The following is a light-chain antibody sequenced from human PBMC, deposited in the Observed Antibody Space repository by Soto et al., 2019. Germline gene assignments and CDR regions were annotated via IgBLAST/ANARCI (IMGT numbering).Light chain of an antibody. CDR3: QVWDISSGHVV. V-gene: IGLV3-21*01. Sequence: SYELTQPPSVSVAPGKTASVAWGGSNIGSKSVHWYEKKAGQAPVLVMYYDRDRPSGIPKRFSGSNSGNTATLTISRVEAGNEGDYYCQVWDISSGHVVFGGGTKLTVL. J-gene: IGLJ3*02. CDR2: YDR. CDR1: NIGSKS.